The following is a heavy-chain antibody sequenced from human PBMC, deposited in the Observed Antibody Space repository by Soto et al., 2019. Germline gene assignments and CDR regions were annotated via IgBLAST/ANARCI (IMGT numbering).Heavy chain of an antibody. CDR3: AITHLRFGEHHY. J-gene: IGHJ4*02. D-gene: IGHD3-10*01. CDR1: GYTFTSXX. CDR2: MNPNSGNT. V-gene: IGHV1-8*01. Sequence: QVQLVQSGAEVKKPGASVKVSCKASGYTFTSXXXXXXXXXXXQGLEWMGWMNPNSGNTGYAQKFQGRVTMTRXTSISTAYMEXSXLRSEDTAVYYCAITHLRFGEHHYWGQGTLVTVSS.